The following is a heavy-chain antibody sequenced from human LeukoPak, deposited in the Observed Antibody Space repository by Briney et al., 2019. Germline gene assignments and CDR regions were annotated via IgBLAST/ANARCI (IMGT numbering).Heavy chain of an antibody. D-gene: IGHD6-13*01. CDR1: GFTFSTYG. Sequence: GGSLRLSCAATGFTFSTYGMHWVRQTPGKGLEWVAFIRYDGTIKYYADSVKGRFTISRDNSKNTLYLQMNSLRAEDTAVYYCAKKGWYQLLSTGYSSSWDAFDIWGQGTMVTVSS. V-gene: IGHV3-30*02. CDR3: AKKGWYQLLSTGYSSSWDAFDI. CDR2: IRYDGTIK. J-gene: IGHJ3*02.